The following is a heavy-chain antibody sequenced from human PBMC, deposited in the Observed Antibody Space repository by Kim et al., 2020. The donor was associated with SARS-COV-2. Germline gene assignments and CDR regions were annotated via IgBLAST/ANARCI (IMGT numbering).Heavy chain of an antibody. V-gene: IGHV1-46*01. D-gene: IGHD2-15*01. CDR3: ARVPPKYCSGGSCHGGNWFDP. CDR1: GYTFTSYY. J-gene: IGHJ5*02. Sequence: ASVKVSCKASGYTFTSYYMHWVRQAPGQGLEWMGIINPSGGSTSYAQKFQGRVTMTRDTSTSTVYMELSSLRSEDTAVYYCARVPPKYCSGGSCHGGNWFDPWGQGTLVTVSS. CDR2: INPSGGST.